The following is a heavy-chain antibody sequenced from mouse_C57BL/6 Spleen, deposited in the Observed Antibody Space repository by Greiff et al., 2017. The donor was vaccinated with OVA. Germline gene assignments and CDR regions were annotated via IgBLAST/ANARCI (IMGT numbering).Heavy chain of an antibody. J-gene: IGHJ2*01. V-gene: IGHV1-15*01. Sequence: QVQLQQSGAELVRPGASVTLSCKASGYTFTDYEMHWVKQTPVHGLEWIGAIDPETGGTAYNQKFKGKAILTADKSSSTAYMELRSLTSEDSAVYYCTRRGTTVVGGGYFDYWGQGTTLTVSS. D-gene: IGHD1-1*01. CDR3: TRRGTTVVGGGYFDY. CDR2: IDPETGGT. CDR1: GYTFTDYE.